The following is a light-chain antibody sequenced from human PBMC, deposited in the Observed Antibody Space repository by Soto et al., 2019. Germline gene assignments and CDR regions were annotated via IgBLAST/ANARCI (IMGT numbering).Light chain of an antibody. Sequence: DIQMTQSPPTLSASIGDRATISCRASQRISSSLAWYQQKPGQAPKLLIYETSTMDTGIPPRFSGSGSGTEFTLTISSLQPDDFAAYYCQQYGNCSPYTFGQGTRLEIK. J-gene: IGKJ2*01. CDR1: QRISSS. CDR3: QQYGNCSPYT. CDR2: ETS. V-gene: IGKV1-5*03.